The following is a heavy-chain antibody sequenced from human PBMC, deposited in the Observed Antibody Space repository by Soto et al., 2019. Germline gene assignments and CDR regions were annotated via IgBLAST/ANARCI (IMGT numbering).Heavy chain of an antibody. Sequence: EVQLLESGGGLVQPGGSLRLSGAASGVIFSTYAMNWVRQAPGKGLECVSAISSSGGGTYYAESVSGRFTISRDNSSNTLSIPMSSLRTEDTAVYYCAHPRGYGVFDAVDIWGQGTMVTVSS. J-gene: IGHJ3*02. CDR1: GVIFSTYA. CDR3: AHPRGYGVFDAVDI. V-gene: IGHV3-23*01. CDR2: ISSSGGGT. D-gene: IGHD4-17*01.